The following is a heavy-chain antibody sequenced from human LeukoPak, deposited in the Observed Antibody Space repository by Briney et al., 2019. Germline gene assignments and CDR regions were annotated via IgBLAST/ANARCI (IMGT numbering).Heavy chain of an antibody. CDR3: ARGVAAAGISYKNNWFDP. D-gene: IGHD6-13*01. CDR2: IYYSGST. Sequence: SETLSLTCTVSGGSISSYYWSWIRQPPGKGLEWIGYIYYSGSTNYNPSLKSRVTISVDTSKNQFSLKLSSVTAADTAVYYCARGVAAAGISYKNNWFDPWGQGTLVTVSS. CDR1: GGSISSYY. V-gene: IGHV4-59*01. J-gene: IGHJ5*02.